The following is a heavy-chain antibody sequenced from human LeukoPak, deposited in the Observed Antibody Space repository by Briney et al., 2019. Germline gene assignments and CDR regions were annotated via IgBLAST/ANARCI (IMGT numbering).Heavy chain of an antibody. J-gene: IGHJ4*02. Sequence: GGSLRLSCAASGFTFSSYSMNWVRQAPGKGLEWVSSISSSSSYIYYADSVKGRFTISRDNAKNSLYLQMNSLRAEDTAVYYCLRRANYYDSSGYYPGPFDYWGQGTLVTVSS. CDR2: ISSSSSYI. V-gene: IGHV3-21*01. D-gene: IGHD3-22*01. CDR3: LRRANYYDSSGYYPGPFDY. CDR1: GFTFSSYS.